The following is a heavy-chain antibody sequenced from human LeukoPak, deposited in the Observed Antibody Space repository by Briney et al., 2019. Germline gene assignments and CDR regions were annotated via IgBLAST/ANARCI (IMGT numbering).Heavy chain of an antibody. CDR3: ARGAYYGSGSPSDY. CDR2: ISAYKGNT. CDR1: GYTFTSSG. V-gene: IGHV1-18*01. Sequence: ASVKVSCKASGYTFTSSGISWVRQAPGQGLEWVGWISAYKGNTNYAQKLQGRVTMTTDTSTSTAYMELRSLRSDDTAVYYCARGAYYGSGSPSDYWGQGTLVTVSS. D-gene: IGHD3-10*01. J-gene: IGHJ4*02.